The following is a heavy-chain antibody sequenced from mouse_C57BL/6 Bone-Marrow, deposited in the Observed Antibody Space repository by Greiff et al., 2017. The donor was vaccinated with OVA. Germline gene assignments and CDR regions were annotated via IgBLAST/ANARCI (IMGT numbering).Heavy chain of an antibody. J-gene: IGHJ2*01. D-gene: IGHD1-1*01. V-gene: IGHV1-69*01. CDR2: IDPSDSYT. Sequence: QVQLQQPGAELVMPGASVKLSCKASGYTFTSYWMHWVKQRPGQGLEWIGEIDPSDSYTNYNHKFKGKSTLTVDKSSSTAYMQLSSLTSEDSAVYYCATGSSPDYWGQGTTLTVSS. CDR1: GYTFTSYW. CDR3: ATGSSPDY.